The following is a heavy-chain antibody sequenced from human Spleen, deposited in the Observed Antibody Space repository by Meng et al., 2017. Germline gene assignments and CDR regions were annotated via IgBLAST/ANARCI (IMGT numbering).Heavy chain of an antibody. CDR2: ISGSGGST. Sequence: GGSLRLSCAASGFTFSSYAMSGVRQAPGKGLEWVSAISGSGGSTYYADSVKGRFTISRDNSKTTLYLQMNSLRAEDKAVYYCAKYNYGLGDSLDYWGQGALVTVSS. V-gene: IGHV3-23*01. J-gene: IGHJ4*02. D-gene: IGHD3-10*01. CDR3: AKYNYGLGDSLDY. CDR1: GFTFSSYA.